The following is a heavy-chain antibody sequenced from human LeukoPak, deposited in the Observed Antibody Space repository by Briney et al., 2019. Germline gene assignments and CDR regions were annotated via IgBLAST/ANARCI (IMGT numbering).Heavy chain of an antibody. V-gene: IGHV4-61*02. CDR3: AKISGYSTSWTPDY. CDR2: VSASGYT. J-gene: IGHJ4*02. Sequence: SETLSLTCTVSASISSGDYYWNWIRQPAGKGLEWIGRVSASGYTNYNPSLRSRITISVDSSKNQFSLELTSVTAADTAVYYCAKISGYSTSWTPDYWGQGTLVTVSS. D-gene: IGHD6-13*01. CDR1: ASISSGDYY.